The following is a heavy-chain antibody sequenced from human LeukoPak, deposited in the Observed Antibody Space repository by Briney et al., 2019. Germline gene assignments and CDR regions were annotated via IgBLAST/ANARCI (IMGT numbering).Heavy chain of an antibody. D-gene: IGHD3-10*01. CDR2: IYHSGST. J-gene: IGHJ4*02. CDR3: ARGVGYYGSGSYYYDY. V-gene: IGHV4-30-2*01. CDR1: GGSISSGGYS. Sequence: SQTLSLTCAVSGGSISSGGYSWSWIRQPPGKGLEWIGYIYHSGSTYYTPSLKSRVTISVDRAKNQFSLKLSSVTAADTAVYYCARGVGYYGSGSYYYDYWGQGTLVTVSS.